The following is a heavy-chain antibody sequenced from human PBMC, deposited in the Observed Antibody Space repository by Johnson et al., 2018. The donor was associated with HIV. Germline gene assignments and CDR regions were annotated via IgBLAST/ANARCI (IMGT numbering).Heavy chain of an antibody. V-gene: IGHV3-30-3*01. CDR3: AKDKWGGHNLHAIDI. CDR2: ISYDGSNK. CDR1: GFTFSSYA. J-gene: IGHJ3*02. D-gene: IGHD5-24*01. Sequence: QVQLVESGGGVVQPGRSLRLSCAASGFTFSSYAMHWVRQAPGKGLEWVAVISYDGSNKYYADSVKGRFTISRDNSKNTLYLQINSLRAEDTALYYCAKDKWGGHNLHAIDIWGQGTMVTVSS.